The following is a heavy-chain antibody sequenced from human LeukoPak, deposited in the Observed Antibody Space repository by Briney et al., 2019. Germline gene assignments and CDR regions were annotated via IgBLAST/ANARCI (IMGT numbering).Heavy chain of an antibody. CDR3: ASGNYDYVWGSYYFDY. D-gene: IGHD3-16*01. V-gene: IGHV4-4*09. CDR1: GGSITSYY. Sequence: SETLSLTCTVSGGSITSYYWSWIRQPPGKGLEWIGYIYTSGSTNYNPSLKSRVTISVDTSKNQFSLKLSSVTAADTAVYYCASGNYDYVWGSYYFDYWGQGTLVTVSS. CDR2: IYTSGST. J-gene: IGHJ4*02.